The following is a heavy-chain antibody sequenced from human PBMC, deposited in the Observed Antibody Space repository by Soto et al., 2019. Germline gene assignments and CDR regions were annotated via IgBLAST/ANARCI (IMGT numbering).Heavy chain of an antibody. D-gene: IGHD3-22*01. CDR2: IIPIFGTA. CDR1: GYTFTSYA. V-gene: IGHV1-69*13. J-gene: IGHJ5*02. CDR3: ARDLDYYDSSGYYHYNWFDP. Sequence: QVQLVQSGAEVKKPGASVKVSCKASGYTFTSYAISWVRQAPGQGLEWMGGIIPIFGTANYAQKFQGRVTITADESTSTAYMELSSLRSEDTAVYYCARDLDYYDSSGYYHYNWFDPWGQGTLVTVSS.